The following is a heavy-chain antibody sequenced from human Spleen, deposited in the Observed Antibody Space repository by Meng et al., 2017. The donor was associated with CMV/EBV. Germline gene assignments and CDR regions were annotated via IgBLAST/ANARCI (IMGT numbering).Heavy chain of an antibody. J-gene: IGHJ4*02. Sequence: GESLKTSCAASGFTFSSYTMNWVRQAPGKGLEWISSISSSSNYINYADSVKGRFTISRENAKNSLFLQMNSLRAEDTAVYYCAGSPRGYSYGYFLFWGQGTLVTVSS. CDR1: GFTFSSYT. V-gene: IGHV3-21*01. CDR2: ISSSSNYI. CDR3: AGSPRGYSYGYFLF. D-gene: IGHD5-18*01.